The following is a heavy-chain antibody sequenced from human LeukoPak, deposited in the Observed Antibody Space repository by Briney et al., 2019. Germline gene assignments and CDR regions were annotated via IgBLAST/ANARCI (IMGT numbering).Heavy chain of an antibody. CDR2: ISSSSSTI. CDR3: ARGRDAFDI. Sequence: ETLSLTCAVYGGSFSGYYWSWVRQAPGKGLEWVSYISSSSSTIYYADSVKGRFTISRDNAKNSLYLQMNSLRAEDTAVYYCARGRDAFDIWGQGTMVTVSS. J-gene: IGHJ3*02. CDR1: GGSFSGYY. V-gene: IGHV3-48*01.